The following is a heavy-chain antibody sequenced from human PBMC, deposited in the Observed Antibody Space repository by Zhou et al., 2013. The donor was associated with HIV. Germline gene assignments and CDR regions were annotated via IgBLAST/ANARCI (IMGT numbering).Heavy chain of an antibody. D-gene: IGHD6-13*01. V-gene: IGHV4-4*09. CDR2: IYTSGST. CDR1: GGSISSYY. CDR3: ARSQPIVDGDSSSWGAFDI. Sequence: QVQLQESGPGLVKPSETLSFTCIVSGGSISSYYWSWIRQPPGKGLEWIGYIYTSGSTNYNPSLKSRVTISVDTSKNQFSLKVSSVTAADTAVYYCARSQPIVDGDSSSWGAFDIWGQGTMVTVSS. J-gene: IGHJ3*02.